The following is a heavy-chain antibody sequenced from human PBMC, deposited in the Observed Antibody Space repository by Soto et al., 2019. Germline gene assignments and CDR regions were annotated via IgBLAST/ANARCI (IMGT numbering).Heavy chain of an antibody. J-gene: IGHJ4*02. V-gene: IGHV3-53*01. D-gene: IGHD3-10*01. CDR2: IYSGGYT. CDR3: ASNPGGGGY. Sequence: EVQLVESGGGLIQPGGSLRLSCAVSGFTVSNHYMSWVRQAPGKGLEGVSVIYSGGYTAYGDSVKGRFTISRNNSKNTNYLQMKSRRAAATAVFYCASNPGGGGYWGQGTLVTVSS. CDR1: GFTVSNHY.